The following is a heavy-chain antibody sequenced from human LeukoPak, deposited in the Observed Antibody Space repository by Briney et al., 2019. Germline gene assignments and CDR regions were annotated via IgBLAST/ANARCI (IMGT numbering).Heavy chain of an antibody. Sequence: GGSLRLSCAASGFTFSSYSMNWVRQAPGKGLEWVSSISSSSSYIYYADSVKGRFTISRDNAKNSLYLQMNSLRAEDTAVYYCARVATIFGEHDAFDIWGQGTMVTVSS. J-gene: IGHJ3*02. V-gene: IGHV3-21*01. CDR3: ARVATIFGEHDAFDI. CDR2: ISSSSSYI. CDR1: GFTFSSYS. D-gene: IGHD3-3*01.